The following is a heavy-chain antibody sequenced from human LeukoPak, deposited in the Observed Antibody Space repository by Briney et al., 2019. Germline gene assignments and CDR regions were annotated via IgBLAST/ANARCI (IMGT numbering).Heavy chain of an antibody. Sequence: PGGSLRLSCAASGFTFSSYSMNWVRQAPGKGLEWVSYISSSYNTIYYADSAKGRFTISRDNAKNSLYLQMHSLRDEDTAVYYCARMFAATGDYWGQGTLVTVSS. CDR2: ISSSYNTI. D-gene: IGHD6-25*01. CDR3: ARMFAATGDY. CDR1: GFTFSSYS. J-gene: IGHJ4*02. V-gene: IGHV3-48*02.